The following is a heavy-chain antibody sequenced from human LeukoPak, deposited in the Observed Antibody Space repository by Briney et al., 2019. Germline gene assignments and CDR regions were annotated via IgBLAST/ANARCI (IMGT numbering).Heavy chain of an antibody. CDR2: ISSSRSYI. CDR3: ARDTTIFGVVTHYYYYYGMDV. J-gene: IGHJ6*02. D-gene: IGHD3-3*01. Sequence: GGSLRLSCAASGFTFSSYSMNWVRQAPGKGLEWVSSISSSRSYIYYADSVKGRFTISRDNAKNSLYLQMNSLRAEDTAVYYCARDTTIFGVVTHYYYYYGMDVWGQGTTVTVSS. CDR1: GFTFSSYS. V-gene: IGHV3-21*01.